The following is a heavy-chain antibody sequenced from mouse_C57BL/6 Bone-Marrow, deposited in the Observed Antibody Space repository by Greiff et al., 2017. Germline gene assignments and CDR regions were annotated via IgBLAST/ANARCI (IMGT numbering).Heavy chain of an antibody. D-gene: IGHD2-2*01. J-gene: IGHJ2*01. V-gene: IGHV14-4*01. CDR2: IDPENGDT. Sequence: VQLKESGAELVRPGASVKLSCTASGFNIKDDYMHWVEQRPEQGLEWIGWIDPENGDTEYASKFQGKATITADTSSNTAYLQLSSLTSEDTAVYYCTTGGYDEGGFDYWGQGTTLTVSS. CDR3: TTGGYDEGGFDY. CDR1: GFNIKDDY.